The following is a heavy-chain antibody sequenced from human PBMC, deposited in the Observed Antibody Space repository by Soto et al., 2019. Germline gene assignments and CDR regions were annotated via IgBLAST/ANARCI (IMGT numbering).Heavy chain of an antibody. J-gene: IGHJ6*02. V-gene: IGHV4-31*03. CDR1: GGSISSGGYY. CDR2: IYYSGST. Sequence: QVQLQESGPGLVKPSQTLSLTCTVSGGSISSGGYYWSWIRQHPGKGLEWIGYIYYSGSTYYNPSLKSRVTISVDTFKNQFSLKLSSVTAADTAVYYCARDAWGYGSAMDVWGQGTTVTVSS. D-gene: IGHD3-10*01. CDR3: ARDAWGYGSAMDV.